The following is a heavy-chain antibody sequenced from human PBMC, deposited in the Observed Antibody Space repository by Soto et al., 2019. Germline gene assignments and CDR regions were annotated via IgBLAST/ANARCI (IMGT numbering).Heavy chain of an antibody. CDR1: GGSISSYY. CDR3: VRWGYGDFSYYFDY. V-gene: IGHV4-59*01. J-gene: IGHJ4*02. D-gene: IGHD4-17*01. Sequence: SETLSLTCTVSGGSISSYYWSWIRQPPGKGLEWIGYIYYSGSTNYNPSLKSRVTISVDTSKNQFSLKLSSVTAADTAVYYCVRWGYGDFSYYFDYWGQGTLVTVSS. CDR2: IYYSGST.